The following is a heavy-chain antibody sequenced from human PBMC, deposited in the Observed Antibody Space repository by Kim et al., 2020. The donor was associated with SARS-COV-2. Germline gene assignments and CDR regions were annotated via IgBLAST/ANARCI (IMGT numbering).Heavy chain of an antibody. J-gene: IGHJ4*02. D-gene: IGHD1-26*01. Sequence: QPLSLTCAISGDSVSSNSVAWNWIRQSPSRGLEWLGRTYYRSKWYNDYAVSVKSPITITPDTSKNQFSLHLSSVSPEDTAIYYCARSYSGTYNSWGQGTLVTVSS. CDR2: TYYRSKWYN. CDR1: GDSVSSNSVA. CDR3: ARSYSGTYNS. V-gene: IGHV6-1*01.